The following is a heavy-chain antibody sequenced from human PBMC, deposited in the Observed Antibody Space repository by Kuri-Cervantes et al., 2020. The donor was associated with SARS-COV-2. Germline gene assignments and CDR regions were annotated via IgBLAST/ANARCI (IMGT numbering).Heavy chain of an antibody. Sequence: SETLSLTCTVSGGSTSSQSYYWGWIRQPPGKGLEWIGSIYYSGSTYYNPSLKSRVTISVDTSKNQFSLKLSSVTAADTAVYYCARAASSGGNWFDPWGQGTLVTVSS. CDR3: ARAASSGGNWFDP. D-gene: IGHD6-6*01. V-gene: IGHV4-39*07. CDR2: IYYSGST. CDR1: GGSTSSQSYY. J-gene: IGHJ5*02.